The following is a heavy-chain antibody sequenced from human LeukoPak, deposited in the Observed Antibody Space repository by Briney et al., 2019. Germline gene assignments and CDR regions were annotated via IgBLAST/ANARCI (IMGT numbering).Heavy chain of an antibody. Sequence: GGSLRLSCAASGFTISSYDMHWVRQATGKGLEWVSAIGTAGDTYYPGSVKGRFTISRENAKNSLYLQMNSLRAGDTAVYYCVREKDYYYGMDVWGQGTTVTVSS. J-gene: IGHJ6*02. CDR1: GFTISSYD. CDR3: VREKDYYYGMDV. CDR2: IGTAGDT. V-gene: IGHV3-13*01.